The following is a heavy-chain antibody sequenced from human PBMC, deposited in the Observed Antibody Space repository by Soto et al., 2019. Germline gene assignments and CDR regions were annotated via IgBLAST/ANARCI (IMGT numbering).Heavy chain of an antibody. D-gene: IGHD3-3*01. Sequence: QVHLQQWGAGLLKPSETLSLTCAVYGGSVNGYYWNWIRQPPGKGLEWIGEINHTGGTHYDPSLKSRVTMSVDTSKNQFSLRLSSVTAADTAIYYCATRITVFGLLIPPFDPWGQGTQVTVSS. CDR1: GGSVNGYY. J-gene: IGHJ5*02. CDR3: ATRITVFGLLIPPFDP. V-gene: IGHV4-34*02. CDR2: INHTGGT.